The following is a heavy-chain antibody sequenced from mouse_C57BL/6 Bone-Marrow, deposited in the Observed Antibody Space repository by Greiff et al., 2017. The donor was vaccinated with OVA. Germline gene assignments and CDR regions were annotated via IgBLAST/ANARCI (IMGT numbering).Heavy chain of an antibody. CDR3: ARAGGNYGFAY. V-gene: IGHV1-82*01. J-gene: IGHJ3*01. CDR2: IYPGDGDT. D-gene: IGHD2-1*01. CDR1: GYAFSSSW. Sequence: VKLQQSGPELVKPGASVKISCKASGYAFSSSWMNWVKQRPGKGLEWIGRIYPGDGDTNYNGKFKGKATLTADKSSSTAYMQLSSLTSEDSAVYFCARAGGNYGFAYWGQGTLVTVSA.